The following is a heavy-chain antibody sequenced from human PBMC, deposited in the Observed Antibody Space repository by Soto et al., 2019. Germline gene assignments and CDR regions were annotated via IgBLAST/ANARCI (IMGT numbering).Heavy chain of an antibody. D-gene: IGHD3-10*01. Sequence: QVTLKESGPVLVNPTETLTLTCTVSGFSLSNARMGVSWIRQPPGKALEWLAHIFSNDEKSYSTSLKSRLTISKDTSKSQVVLTMTNMDPVDTATYYCARLTMVRGVINRPLTGLFDYWGQGTLVTVSS. J-gene: IGHJ4*02. V-gene: IGHV2-26*01. CDR2: IFSNDEK. CDR3: ARLTMVRGVINRPLTGLFDY. CDR1: GFSLSNARMG.